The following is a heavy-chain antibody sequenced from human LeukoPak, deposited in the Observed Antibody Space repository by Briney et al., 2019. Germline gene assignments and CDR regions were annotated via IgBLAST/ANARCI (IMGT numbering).Heavy chain of an antibody. CDR3: ARDYWFDP. V-gene: IGHV3-48*03. CDR2: ISSAGTTK. CDR1: GFTFSSYE. Sequence: HTGGSLRLSCAAFGFTFSSYEMNWVRQAPGKGLEWISYISSAGTTKIYADSVKGRFTISRDNAKNSLYLQMNSLRAEDTAVYYCARDYWFDPWGHGTLVTVSS. J-gene: IGHJ5*02.